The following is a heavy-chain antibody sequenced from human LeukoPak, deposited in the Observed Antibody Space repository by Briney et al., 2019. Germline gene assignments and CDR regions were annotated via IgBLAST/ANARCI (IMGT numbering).Heavy chain of an antibody. CDR2: ISGYSGNT. CDR1: GYIFISYG. J-gene: IGHJ4*02. CDR3: ARDRYVHMVRGVIKLDY. D-gene: IGHD3-10*01. Sequence: GASVKVFCKTSGYIFISYGISWVRQAPGQGLEWMGWISGYSGNTNYAQKLQGRVTMTTDTSTTTAYMELRSLRSDDTAVYYCARDRYVHMVRGVIKLDYWGQGTLVTVSS. V-gene: IGHV1-18*01.